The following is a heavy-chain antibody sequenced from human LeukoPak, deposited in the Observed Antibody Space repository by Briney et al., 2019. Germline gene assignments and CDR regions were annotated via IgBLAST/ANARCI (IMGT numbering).Heavy chain of an antibody. V-gene: IGHV4-34*01. Sequence: SETLSLTCAVYGGSFSGYYWSWIRQPPGKGLEWIGEINHSGSTNYNPSLKSRVTISVDTSKNQFSLKLSSVTAADTAVYYCARLLDTAMVRSPYNWFDPWGQGTLVTVSS. D-gene: IGHD5-18*01. CDR1: GGSFSGYY. CDR3: ARLLDTAMVRSPYNWFDP. J-gene: IGHJ5*02. CDR2: INHSGST.